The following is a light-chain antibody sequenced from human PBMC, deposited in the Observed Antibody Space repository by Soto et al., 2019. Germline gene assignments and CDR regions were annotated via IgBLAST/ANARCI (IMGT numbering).Light chain of an antibody. Sequence: EIVMTQSPATLSVSPGERVTLSCRASQSVSGNLAWYQQKPGQAPRLLIFGASTRATGIPARFSGSGSGTEFTLNIASLQSEDFAGYYCQQYNNWAPLTFGGGTKVEIK. CDR2: GAS. CDR1: QSVSGN. V-gene: IGKV3-15*01. J-gene: IGKJ4*01. CDR3: QQYNNWAPLT.